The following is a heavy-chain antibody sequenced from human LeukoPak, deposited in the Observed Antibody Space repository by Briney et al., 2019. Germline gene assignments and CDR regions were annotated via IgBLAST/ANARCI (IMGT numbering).Heavy chain of an antibody. J-gene: IGHJ4*02. Sequence: GGSLRLSCAASGFTFSTYWMSWVRQAPGKGLEWVANIKGDGSEEYYVDSVKGRFTISRDNARNSLYLQVNSLRAEDTAVYYCARIRRDSGYGQYLDYWGQGTLVSVSS. D-gene: IGHD5-12*01. CDR1: GFTFSTYW. CDR3: ARIRRDSGYGQYLDY. V-gene: IGHV3-7*01. CDR2: IKGDGSEE.